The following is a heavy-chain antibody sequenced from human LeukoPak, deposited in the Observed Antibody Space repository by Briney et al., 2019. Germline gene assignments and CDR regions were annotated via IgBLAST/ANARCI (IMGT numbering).Heavy chain of an antibody. CDR3: AKGGKWDVTPFDY. D-gene: IGHD1-26*01. CDR1: GFTFSSYA. V-gene: IGHV3-23*01. J-gene: IGHJ4*02. CDR2: ISGDDGST. Sequence: GGSLRLSCAASGFTFSSYAMSWVRQAPGKGLEWVSGISGDDGSTDYADSVKGRFTISRDNSKNTLYLQVNSLRAEDTAVYYCAKGGKWDVTPFDYWGQGTLVTVSS.